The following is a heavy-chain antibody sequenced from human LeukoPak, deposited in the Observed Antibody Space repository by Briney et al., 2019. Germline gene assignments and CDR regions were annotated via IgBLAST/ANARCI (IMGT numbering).Heavy chain of an antibody. Sequence: QPGGSLRLSCAASGFTFSSYEMNWVRQASGKGLEWVSYISSSGSTIYYADSVKGRFTISRDNAKNSLYLQMNSLRAEDTAVYYCAREGSFFDPEYYFDYWGQGTLVTVSS. J-gene: IGHJ4*02. CDR3: AREGSFFDPEYYFDY. D-gene: IGHD3/OR15-3a*01. CDR2: ISSSGSTI. V-gene: IGHV3-48*03. CDR1: GFTFSSYE.